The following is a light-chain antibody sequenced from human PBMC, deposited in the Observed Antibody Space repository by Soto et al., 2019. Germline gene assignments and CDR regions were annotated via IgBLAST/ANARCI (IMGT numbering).Light chain of an antibody. Sequence: DIQMTQSPSILSASVGDRVAITCRASESISNWLAWYQQKPGKAPKVLIYDSSRLQSGDPERYSGSGSGTEFTPTVSGLPAYDIATNYCQQYKSYAYTFGQGTNLDI. J-gene: IGKJ2*01. CDR2: DSS. V-gene: IGKV1-5*01. CDR1: ESISNW. CDR3: QQYKSYAYT.